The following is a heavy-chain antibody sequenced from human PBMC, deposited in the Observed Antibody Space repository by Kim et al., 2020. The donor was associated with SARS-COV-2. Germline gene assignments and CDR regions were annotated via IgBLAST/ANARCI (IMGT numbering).Heavy chain of an antibody. D-gene: IGHD6-6*01. CDR1: GYSFTSYW. V-gene: IGHV5-10-1*01. J-gene: IGHJ6*02. CDR3: ASSYSSSSRYGMDV. Sequence: GESLKISCKGSGYSFTSYWISWVRQMPGKGLEWMGRIDPSDSYTNYSPSFQGHVTISADKSISTAYLQWSSLKASDTAMYYCASSYSSSSRYGMDVWGQGTTVTVSS. CDR2: IDPSDSYT.